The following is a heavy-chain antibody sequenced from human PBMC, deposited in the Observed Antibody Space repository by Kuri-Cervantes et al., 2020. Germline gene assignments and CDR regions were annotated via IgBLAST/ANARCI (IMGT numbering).Heavy chain of an antibody. Sequence: ASVKVSCKASGYTFTSYDINWVRQATGQGLEWMGWINRNSGNTGYAQKFQGWVTMTRDTSISTAYMELSRLRSEDTAVYYCARGRIRGRLGDYIWGSYPEYFDYWGQGTLVTVSS. CDR2: INRNSGNT. D-gene: IGHD3-16*02. V-gene: IGHV1-8*01. CDR1: GYTFTSYD. J-gene: IGHJ4*02. CDR3: ARGRIRGRLGDYIWGSYPEYFDY.